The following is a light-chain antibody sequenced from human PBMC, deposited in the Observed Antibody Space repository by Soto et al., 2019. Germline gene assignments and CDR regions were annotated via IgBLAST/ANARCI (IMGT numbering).Light chain of an antibody. J-gene: IGKJ4*01. CDR1: QSINIY. CDR3: QKNYRTPLT. V-gene: IGKV1-39*01. Sequence: DIQMTQSPSSLSASVGDRVTIACRASQSINIYLSWYQQEPGKAPKLLMYDASSLQSGVPSRFSGSGSGTPFTLTLSSLQREACATYYCQKNYRTPLTFGGGTKVEIK. CDR2: DAS.